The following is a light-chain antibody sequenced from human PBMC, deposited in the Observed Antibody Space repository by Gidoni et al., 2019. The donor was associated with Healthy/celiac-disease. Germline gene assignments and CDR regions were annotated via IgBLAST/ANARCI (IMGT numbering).Light chain of an antibody. Sequence: EIVLTQSPGTLSLSPGERATLSGRASQSVSSSYLAWYQQKPGQAPRLLIYGASSRATGIPDRFSGSGSVTDFTLTISRLEPEDFAVYYCQQYGSSPCTFGQGTKVEIK. V-gene: IGKV3-20*01. CDR2: GAS. CDR3: QQYGSSPCT. J-gene: IGKJ1*01. CDR1: QSVSSSY.